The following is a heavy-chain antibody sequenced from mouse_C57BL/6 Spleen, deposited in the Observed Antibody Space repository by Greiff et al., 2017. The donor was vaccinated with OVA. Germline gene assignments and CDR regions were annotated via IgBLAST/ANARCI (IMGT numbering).Heavy chain of an antibody. J-gene: IGHJ1*03. CDR1: GYTFTSYW. D-gene: IGHD1-1*01. CDR3: AREKVTYGSSSYWYFDV. CDR2: IYPGSGST. V-gene: IGHV1-55*01. Sequence: QVQLQQPGAELVKPGASVKMSCKASGYTFTSYWITWVKQRPGQGLEWIGDIYPGSGSTNYNEKFKSKATLSVDTSSSTAYMQLSSLTSEDSAVYYGAREKVTYGSSSYWYFDVWGTGTTVTVSS.